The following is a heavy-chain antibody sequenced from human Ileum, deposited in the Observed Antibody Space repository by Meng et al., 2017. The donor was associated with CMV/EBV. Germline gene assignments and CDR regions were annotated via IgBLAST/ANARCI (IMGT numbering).Heavy chain of an antibody. CDR1: GGSISSYS. CDR2: IYSSVGA. V-gene: IGHV4-4*07. Sequence: VRVQGPGPGWVKLSETLSLPWTVSGGSISSYSGSWFRQPAGKGLEWIGRIYSSVGANYSPSLKSRATMSVDMSKNEVSLKLSAVTAADRAVYYCARGDPDGYCAGGSCYRYWYFDVWGRGTLVTVSS. CDR3: ARGDPDGYCAGGSCYRYWYFDV. J-gene: IGHJ2*01. D-gene: IGHD2-15*01.